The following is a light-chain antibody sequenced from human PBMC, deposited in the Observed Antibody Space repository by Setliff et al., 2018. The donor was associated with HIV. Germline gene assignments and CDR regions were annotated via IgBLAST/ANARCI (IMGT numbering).Light chain of an antibody. J-gene: IGLJ3*02. CDR2: EVT. CDR1: SSDVGSYNR. V-gene: IGLV2-18*02. Sequence: QSVLTQPPSVSGSPGQSVTISCTGTSSDVGSYNRVSWYRQPPGTAPQVMIYEVTKRPSGVPDRLSGSKSGNTASLTISGLLAEDEADYYCSSYTSDNTWVFGGGTKVTVL. CDR3: SSYTSDNTWV.